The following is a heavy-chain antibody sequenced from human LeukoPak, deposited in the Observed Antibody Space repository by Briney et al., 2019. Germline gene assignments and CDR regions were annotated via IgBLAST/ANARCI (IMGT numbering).Heavy chain of an antibody. CDR1: GGSFSGYY. CDR3: ARGRYCSSTSCYRGDYYYYGVDV. V-gene: IGHV4-34*01. Sequence: PSETLSLTCAVYGGSFSGYYWSWIRQPPGKGLEWIGEINHSGSTNYNPSLKSRVTTSVDTSKNQFSLKLSSVTAADTAVYYCARGRYCSSTSCYRGDYYYYGVDVWGQGTTVTVSS. J-gene: IGHJ6*02. CDR2: INHSGST. D-gene: IGHD2-2*02.